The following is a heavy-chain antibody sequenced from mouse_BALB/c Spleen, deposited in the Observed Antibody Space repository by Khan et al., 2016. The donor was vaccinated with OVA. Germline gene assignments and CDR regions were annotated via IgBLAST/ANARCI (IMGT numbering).Heavy chain of an antibody. J-gene: IGHJ3*01. CDR3: ARGSWFAY. V-gene: IGHV1S137*01. CDR2: ISTYYGDA. Sequence: QVQLKESGAELVRPGVSVKISCKGSGYTFTDYPMHWVKQSHAKSLEWIGVISTYYGDASYNQKFKGKATMTVDKSSSTAYMELARLTSEDSAIYYCARGSWFAYWGQGTLVTVSA. CDR1: GYTFTDYP.